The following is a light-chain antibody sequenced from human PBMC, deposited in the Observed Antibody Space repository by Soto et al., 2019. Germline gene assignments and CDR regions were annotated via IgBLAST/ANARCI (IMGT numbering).Light chain of an antibody. CDR1: SSNIASNT. CDR2: NDN. Sequence: QSVLTQPPSASGTPGQRVTISCSGSSSNIASNTVNWYQQLPGTAPKLLIYNDNQRPSGVTDRFSGSKSGTSASLAIRGLQSEDEADYYCAAWDDSLNGFVFGAGTKLTVL. J-gene: IGLJ1*01. CDR3: AAWDDSLNGFV. V-gene: IGLV1-44*01.